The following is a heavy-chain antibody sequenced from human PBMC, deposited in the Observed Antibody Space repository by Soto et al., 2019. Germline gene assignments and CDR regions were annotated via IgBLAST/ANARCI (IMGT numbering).Heavy chain of an antibody. Sequence: ETLSLTCIVSGGSISSDYWGWIRQPPGKGLEWIGYIFYAGAINYNPSLKSRVTISIDASEKQFSLNLTSVTAADTAFYYCAKYTGYESLFDFDSWGRGLQVTGSS. CDR1: GGSISSDY. J-gene: IGHJ4*01. CDR3: AKYTGYESLFDFDS. D-gene: IGHD5-12*01. CDR2: IFYAGAI. V-gene: IGHV4-59*01.